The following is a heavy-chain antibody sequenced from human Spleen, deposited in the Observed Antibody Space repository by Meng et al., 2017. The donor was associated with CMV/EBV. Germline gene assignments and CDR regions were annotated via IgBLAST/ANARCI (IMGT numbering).Heavy chain of an antibody. D-gene: IGHD3-22*01. V-gene: IGHV2-5*02. J-gene: IGHJ4*02. CDR3: ARLTFYYDSSGYYEYYFDY. CDR1: TSGVG. CDR2: IHWDDDK. Sequence: TSGVGVGWIRQPPGKALEWLAVIHWDDDKRYSPSLNSKFTITKDTSKNQVVLTMANMEPVDTATYYCARLTFYYDSSGYYEYYFDYWGQGTLVTVSS.